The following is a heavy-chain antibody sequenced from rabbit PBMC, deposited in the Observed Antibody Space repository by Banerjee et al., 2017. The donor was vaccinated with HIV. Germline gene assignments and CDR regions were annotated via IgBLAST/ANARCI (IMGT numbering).Heavy chain of an antibody. CDR3: ARDLAGVVGWNLNL. CDR2: IAGGSIGTT. V-gene: IGHV1S45*01. Sequence: QEQLVESGGGLVQPEGSLTLTCTASGFTLSSYWMCWVRQAPGKGLEWIGCIAGGSIGTTYYASWAKGRFTISKTSSTTVTLQMTSLTAADTATYFCARDLAGVVGWNLNLWGPGTLVTVS. CDR1: GFTLSSYW. D-gene: IGHD4-1*01. J-gene: IGHJ4*01.